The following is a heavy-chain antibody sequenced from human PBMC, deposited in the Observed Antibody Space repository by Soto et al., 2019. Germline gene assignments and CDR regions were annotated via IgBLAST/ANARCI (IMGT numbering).Heavy chain of an antibody. Sequence: GGSLRLSCAASGFTFSGYAMRWVRQAPGKGLEWVSSISHSGGTTYYADSVKGRFTISRDNSKNTLYLQMNSLRAEDTAIYYCTKLMGSGWYFDYWGQGTLVTVSS. CDR2: ISHSGGTT. J-gene: IGHJ4*02. V-gene: IGHV3-23*01. D-gene: IGHD6-19*01. CDR1: GFTFSGYA. CDR3: TKLMGSGWYFDY.